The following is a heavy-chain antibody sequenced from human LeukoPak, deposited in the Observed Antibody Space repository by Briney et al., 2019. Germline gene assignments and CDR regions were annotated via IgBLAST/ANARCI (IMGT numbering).Heavy chain of an antibody. Sequence: GGSLRLSCAASGFTVSSNYMSWVRQAPGKGLEWVANIKQDGSEKYYVDSVKGRFTISRDNAKNSLYLQMNSLRAEDTAVYYCARGLYYYGSGSYPFDYWGQGTLVTVSS. V-gene: IGHV3-7*01. CDR3: ARGLYYYGSGSYPFDY. J-gene: IGHJ4*02. D-gene: IGHD3-10*01. CDR2: IKQDGSEK. CDR1: GFTVSSNY.